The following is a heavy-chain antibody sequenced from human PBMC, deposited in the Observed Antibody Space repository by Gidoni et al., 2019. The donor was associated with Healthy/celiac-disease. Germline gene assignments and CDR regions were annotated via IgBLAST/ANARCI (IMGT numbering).Heavy chain of an antibody. CDR3: ARESYCCGDCYNAFDI. D-gene: IGHD2-21*02. J-gene: IGHJ3*02. V-gene: IGHV3-33*01. CDR1: GFTFSGYG. Sequence: QVQLVESGGGVVQPGRSLRLSCAASGFTFSGYGMHWVRQAPGKGLEWVAVIWYDGSNKYYADSVKGRFTISRDNSKNTLYLQMNSLRAEDTAVYYCARESYCCGDCYNAFDIWGQGTMVTVSS. CDR2: IWYDGSNK.